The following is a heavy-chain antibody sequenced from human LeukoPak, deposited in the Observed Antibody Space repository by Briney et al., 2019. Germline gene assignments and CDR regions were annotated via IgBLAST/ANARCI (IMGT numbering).Heavy chain of an antibody. J-gene: IGHJ4*02. Sequence: GASVKVSCKASGYTFTGYYMHWVRQAPGQGLEWMGIINPSGGSTSYAQKFQGRVTMTRDTSTSTVYMELSSLRSEDTAVYYCARDQGGYCSGGSCYGFDYWGQGTLVTVSS. D-gene: IGHD2-15*01. CDR1: GYTFTGYY. V-gene: IGHV1-46*03. CDR3: ARDQGGYCSGGSCYGFDY. CDR2: INPSGGST.